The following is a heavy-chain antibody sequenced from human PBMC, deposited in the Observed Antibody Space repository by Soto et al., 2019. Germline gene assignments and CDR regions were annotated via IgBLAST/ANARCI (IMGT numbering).Heavy chain of an antibody. Sequence: PGGSLRLSCAASGFTFSSYGMHWVRQAPGKGLEWVAVISYDGSNKYYADSVKGRFTISRDDSKNTLYLQMNSLRAEDTAVYYCAKDFGPRRAVAGRDFDYWGQGTLVTVSS. CDR3: AKDFGPRRAVAGRDFDY. V-gene: IGHV3-30*18. J-gene: IGHJ4*02. D-gene: IGHD6-19*01. CDR1: GFTFSSYG. CDR2: ISYDGSNK.